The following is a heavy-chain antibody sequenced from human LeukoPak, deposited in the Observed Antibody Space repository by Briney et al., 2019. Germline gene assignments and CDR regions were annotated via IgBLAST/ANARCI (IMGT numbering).Heavy chain of an antibody. CDR2: ISSSSSYI. CDR1: GFTFSSYS. CDR3: ARDDVRFGELLSYFDY. V-gene: IGHV3-21*01. J-gene: IGHJ4*02. D-gene: IGHD3-10*01. Sequence: PGGSLRLSCAASGFTFSSYSMNWVRQAPGKGLEWVSSISSSSSYIYYADSVKGRFTISRDNAKNSLYLQMNSLRAEDTAVYYCARDDVRFGELLSYFDYWGQGTLVTVSS.